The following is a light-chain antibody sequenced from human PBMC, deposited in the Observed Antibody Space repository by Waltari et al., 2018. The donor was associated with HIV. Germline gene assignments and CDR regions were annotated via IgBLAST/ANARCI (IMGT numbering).Light chain of an antibody. J-gene: IGKJ1*01. CDR2: GAS. Sequence: EFVLTQSPGTLSLSPGERATLSCRASQSVPNNYLAWYQKKVGQAPRLLIYGASTRATDIPSRFTGSGSGADFTLIITRLEPEDFAVYYCQRYGTSPQWTFGQGTKVEIK. CDR1: QSVPNNY. V-gene: IGKV3-20*01. CDR3: QRYGTSPQWT.